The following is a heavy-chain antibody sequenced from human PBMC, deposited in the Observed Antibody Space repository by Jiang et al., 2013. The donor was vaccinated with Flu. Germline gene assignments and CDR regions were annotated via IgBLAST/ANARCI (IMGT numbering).Heavy chain of an antibody. D-gene: IGHD3-22*01. CDR1: GYSFTDYY. CDR3: ARDGHHYDLDY. Sequence: VQLVESGAEVKNPGASVKVSCKASGYSFTDYYLHWVRQAPGQGLEWMGRIHPKGGGTIYAQKFQGRVTMTWDTSISTAHMEVNRLTSDDTVVYYCARDGHHYDLDYWGQGTLVTVSS. J-gene: IGHJ4*02. V-gene: IGHV1-2*05. CDR2: IHPKGGGT.